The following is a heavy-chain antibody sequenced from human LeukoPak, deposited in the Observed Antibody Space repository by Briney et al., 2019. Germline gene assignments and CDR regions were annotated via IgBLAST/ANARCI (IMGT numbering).Heavy chain of an antibody. D-gene: IGHD3-9*01. CDR2: ISSSGSTI. V-gene: IGHV3-48*03. CDR1: GFTFSSYE. Sequence: GGSLRLSCAASGFTFSSYEMNWVRQAPGKGLEWVSYISSSGSTIYYADSVKGRFTISRDNAKNSLYLQMNSLRAEDTAVYYCARGGTILRYFDWLARGAFDIWGQGTMVTVSS. CDR3: ARGGTILRYFDWLARGAFDI. J-gene: IGHJ3*02.